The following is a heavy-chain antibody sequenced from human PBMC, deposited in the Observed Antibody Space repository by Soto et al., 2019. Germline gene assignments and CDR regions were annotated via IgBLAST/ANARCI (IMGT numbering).Heavy chain of an antibody. D-gene: IGHD2-2*01. J-gene: IGHJ4*02. CDR1: GYTFNTYY. V-gene: IGHV1-18*01. Sequence: QVQLVQSGAEVKKPGASVKVSCKTSGYTFNTYYISWLRQAPGQGLEWIGWISTYNGNTNYVSKFQGRITMTTDTSTSTAYMELRSLSSDDTALYFCARDTSNYFDFWGQGTPVTVSS. CDR2: ISTYNGNT. CDR3: ARDTSNYFDF.